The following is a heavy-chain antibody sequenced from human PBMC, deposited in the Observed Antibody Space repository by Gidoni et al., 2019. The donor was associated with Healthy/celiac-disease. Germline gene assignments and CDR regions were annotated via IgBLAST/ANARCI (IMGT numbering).Heavy chain of an antibody. Sequence: EVQLLVSGGGFVPPGGSLRLYCSASGFTFSLSAMRWVRQAPGKGLEWVSAISGSGGSTYYADSVKGRFTISRDNSKNTLYLQMNSLRAEETAVYYCAKALKEYYYDSSGYYPLGYWGQGTLVTVSS. CDR2: ISGSGGST. V-gene: IGHV3-23*01. J-gene: IGHJ4*02. D-gene: IGHD3-22*01. CDR1: GFTFSLSA. CDR3: AKALKEYYYDSSGYYPLGY.